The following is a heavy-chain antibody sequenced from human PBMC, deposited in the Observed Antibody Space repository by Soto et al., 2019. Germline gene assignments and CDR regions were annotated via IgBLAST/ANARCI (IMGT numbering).Heavy chain of an antibody. CDR1: GGTFSSYA. Sequence: KVSCKASGGTFSSYAIIWVRQAPGQGLEWMGGIIPICGTAGYAQKFQGRVTMTRDTSTSTAYMELSSLRSEDTAVYYCARLKGQDYDFWSGYYPPYYYYYMDVWGKGTTVTVSS. CDR3: ARLKGQDYDFWSGYYPPYYYYYMDV. CDR2: IIPICGTA. J-gene: IGHJ6*03. D-gene: IGHD3-3*01. V-gene: IGHV1-69*05.